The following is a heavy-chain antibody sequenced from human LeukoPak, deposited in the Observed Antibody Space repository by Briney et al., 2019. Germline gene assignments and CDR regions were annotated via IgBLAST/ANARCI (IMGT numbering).Heavy chain of an antibody. CDR2: IIPIFGTA. Sequence: GASVKVSCKASGGTFSSYAISWVRQAPGQGLEWMGGIIPIFGTANYAQKFQGRVTITTDESTSTAYMELSSLRSEDTAVYYCARDHGALLYCSSTSCNDAFDIWGQGTLVTVSS. CDR1: GGTFSSYA. CDR3: ARDHGALLYCSSTSCNDAFDI. D-gene: IGHD2-2*01. V-gene: IGHV1-69*05. J-gene: IGHJ3*02.